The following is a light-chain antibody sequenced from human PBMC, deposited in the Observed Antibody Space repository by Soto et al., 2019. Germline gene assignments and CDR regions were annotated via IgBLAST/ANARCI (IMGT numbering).Light chain of an antibody. Sequence: EIVLTQSPDTLSLFPGERATLSCRASQSVSNAYLACYQQKPGPAPRPLISAASTRATGTPDRFSGSGSGTDFTLTISRLEPEGFAIYYFQQYGSARWTFGQGTKVEIK. CDR2: AAS. V-gene: IGKV3-20*01. CDR3: QQYGSARWT. CDR1: QSVSNAY. J-gene: IGKJ1*01.